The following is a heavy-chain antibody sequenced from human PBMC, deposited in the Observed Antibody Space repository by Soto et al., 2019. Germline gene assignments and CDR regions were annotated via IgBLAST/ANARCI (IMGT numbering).Heavy chain of an antibody. CDR2: VYYSGST. CDR3: ARGTLLTT. CDR1: GGSVTLTSYY. D-gene: IGHD3-9*01. J-gene: IGHJ5*02. V-gene: IGHV4-39*07. Sequence: SETLSLTCSVSGGSVTLTSYYWGWIRQPPGKGLEWIGNVYYSGSTNYSPSLMSRVTISVDKSKNQFSLKLNSVTAADTAVYYCARGTLLTTWGQGTRVTVSS.